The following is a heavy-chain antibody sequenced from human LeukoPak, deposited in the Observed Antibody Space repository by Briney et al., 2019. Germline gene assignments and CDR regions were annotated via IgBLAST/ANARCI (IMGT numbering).Heavy chain of an antibody. CDR2: ITLSGGST. J-gene: IGHJ6*03. D-gene: IGHD2-2*01. CDR1: GFTFSSYD. Sequence: GGSLRLSCATSGFTFSSYDMNWVRQAPGKGLEWVSSITLSGGSTYYADSVKGRFTISRDNSKNTLYLQMNSLSAEDTAVYYCAKRGNPAVGHHYLDVWGKGTTVSVSS. CDR3: AKRGNPAVGHHYLDV. V-gene: IGHV3-23*01.